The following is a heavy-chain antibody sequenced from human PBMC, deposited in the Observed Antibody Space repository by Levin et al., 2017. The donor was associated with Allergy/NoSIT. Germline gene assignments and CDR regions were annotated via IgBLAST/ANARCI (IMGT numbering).Heavy chain of an antibody. V-gene: IGHV4-4*02. D-gene: IGHD3-22*01. CDR2: ISHSGST. Sequence: NPSETLSLTCAVSGGSISGSNWWSWVRQPPGKGLEWIGEISHSGSTNYNPSLESRVTMSLDKSKNQFSLKLTSVTAADTAVYYCARDHGDYDSSGYYFDYWGQGTLVTVSS. J-gene: IGHJ4*02. CDR1: GGSISGSNW. CDR3: ARDHGDYDSSGYYFDY.